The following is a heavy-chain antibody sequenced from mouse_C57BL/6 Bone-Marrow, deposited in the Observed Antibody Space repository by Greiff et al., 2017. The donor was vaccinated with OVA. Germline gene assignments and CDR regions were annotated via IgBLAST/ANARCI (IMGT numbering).Heavy chain of an antibody. J-gene: IGHJ4*01. CDR3: AGGNFGSSFYAMDY. V-gene: IGHV14-3*01. CDR2: IDPANDNT. Sequence: DVQLQESVAELVRPGASVKLSCTASGFNIKNTYMHWVKQRPEQGLEWIGRIDPANDNTKYAPKFQGKATMTADTSSNTAYLQLSSLSSEDTAVYCGAGGNFGSSFYAMDYWGQGTSVTVSS. D-gene: IGHD1-1*01. CDR1: GFNIKNTY.